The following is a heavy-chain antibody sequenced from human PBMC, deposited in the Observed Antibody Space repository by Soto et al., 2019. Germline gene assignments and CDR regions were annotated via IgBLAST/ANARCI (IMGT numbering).Heavy chain of an antibody. CDR3: ARGRSSGYYHDAFDI. CDR1: GFTFSSYS. V-gene: IGHV3-21*01. CDR2: ISSSSSYI. J-gene: IGHJ3*02. D-gene: IGHD3-22*01. Sequence: PGGSLRLSCAASGFTFSSYSMNWVRQAPGKGLEWVSSISSSSSYIYYADSVKGRFTISRDNAKNSLYLQMNSLRAEDTAVYYCARGRSSGYYHDAFDIWGQGTMVTVSS.